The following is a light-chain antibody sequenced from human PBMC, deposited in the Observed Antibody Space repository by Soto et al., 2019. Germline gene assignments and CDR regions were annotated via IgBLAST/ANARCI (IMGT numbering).Light chain of an antibody. V-gene: IGLV2-14*01. CDR2: KVT. CDR3: SSYSGSSHWV. J-gene: IGLJ3*02. Sequence: QSVLTQPASVSGSPGQSITISCTGTSSDIGAYDYVSWYQQHPGKAPKLMIYKVTSRPSGVSIRFSGSKSGSAASLTISGLQAEDEADYYCSSYSGSSHWVFGGGTKLTVL. CDR1: SSDIGAYDY.